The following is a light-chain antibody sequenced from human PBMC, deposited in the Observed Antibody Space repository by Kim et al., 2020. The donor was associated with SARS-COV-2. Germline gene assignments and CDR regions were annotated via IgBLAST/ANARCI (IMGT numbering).Light chain of an antibody. CDR2: DAS. CDR1: QDISNY. V-gene: IGKV1-33*01. Sequence: LAASVGDRVTITCQASQDISNYLNWYQQKPGKAPKLLIYDASNLETGVPSRFSGSGSGTDFTFTISSLQPEDIATYYCQQYDNLYTFGQGTKLEIK. J-gene: IGKJ2*01. CDR3: QQYDNLYT.